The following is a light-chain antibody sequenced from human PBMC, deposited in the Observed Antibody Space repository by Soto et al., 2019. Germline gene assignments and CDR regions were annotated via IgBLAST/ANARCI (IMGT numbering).Light chain of an antibody. Sequence: QSALTQPASVSGSPGQSITISCTGTSSDVGSYNLVSWYQHHPGKAPKLMIYEVNKRPSGVSNRFSGSKSGNTASLTISGLQAEDEADYYCCLYVGSSSFEGVFGGGTKLTVL. CDR1: SSDVGSYNL. CDR2: EVN. CDR3: CLYVGSSSFEGV. V-gene: IGLV2-23*02. J-gene: IGLJ3*02.